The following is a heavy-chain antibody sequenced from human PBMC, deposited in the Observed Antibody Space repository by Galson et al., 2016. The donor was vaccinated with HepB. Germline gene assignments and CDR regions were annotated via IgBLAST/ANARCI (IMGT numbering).Heavy chain of an antibody. D-gene: IGHD3-22*01. J-gene: IGHJ4*02. CDR1: GLVFNNFA. CDR3: ASGATHYYENRGYHDY. Sequence: SLRLSCAVSGLVFNNFAMNWVRQAPGKGLEWVSGITSSGASTHYTDSVKGRFTTSRDNAKNVLFLQMNNLRAEDTAIYYCASGATHYYENRGYHDYWGQGTGVTVSS. CDR2: ITSSGAST. V-gene: IGHV3-23*01.